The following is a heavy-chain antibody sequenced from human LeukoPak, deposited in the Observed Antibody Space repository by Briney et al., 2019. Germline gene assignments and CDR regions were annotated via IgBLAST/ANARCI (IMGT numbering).Heavy chain of an antibody. J-gene: IGHJ5*02. D-gene: IGHD2-15*01. CDR3: ARDPVVVAATGNWFDP. CDR2: IYHGGST. Sequence: SETLSLTCTVSGYSISSGYYWGWMRQPPGKGLGWIGSIYHGGSTYYNPSLKSRVTISVDTPKNQFSLKMSSVTAADTAVYYCARDPVVVAATGNWFDPWGQGTLVTVSS. V-gene: IGHV4-38-2*02. CDR1: GYSISSGYY.